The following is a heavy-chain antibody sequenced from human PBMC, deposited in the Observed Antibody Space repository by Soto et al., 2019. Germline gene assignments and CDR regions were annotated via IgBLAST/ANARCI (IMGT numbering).Heavy chain of an antibody. J-gene: IGHJ5*02. CDR1: GFTFEEYA. D-gene: IGHD1-26*01. CDR3: AKSGGEGLTFGP. V-gene: IGHV3-43D*04. CDR2: FSWDVGST. Sequence: EVQLVESGGVVVQPGGSLRLSCAASGFTFEEYAMHWFRQASARGLEWVSLFSWDVGSTFYPDSVKGRFTISRDNSKNSLYLQMNSLGPEDTAFYYCAKSGGEGLTFGPRGQGTRVTVSS.